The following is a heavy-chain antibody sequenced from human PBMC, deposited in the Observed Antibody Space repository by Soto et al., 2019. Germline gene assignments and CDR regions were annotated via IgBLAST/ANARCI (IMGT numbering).Heavy chain of an antibody. CDR1: GFTVSSNY. CDR3: ARELRDSYGACGMDV. J-gene: IGHJ6*02. V-gene: IGHV3-53*01. Sequence: EVQLVESGGGLIQPGGSLRLSCAASGFTVSSNYMSWVRQAPGKGLEWVSGIYSGGSTYYADSVKGRFTISRDNSKNTLYLQRKRLRVEDTAVYYWARELRDSYGACGMDVWGQGATVTVSS. CDR2: IYSGGST. D-gene: IGHD5-18*01.